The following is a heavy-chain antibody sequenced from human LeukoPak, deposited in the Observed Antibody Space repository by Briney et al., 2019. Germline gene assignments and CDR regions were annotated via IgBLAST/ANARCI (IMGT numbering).Heavy chain of an antibody. CDR3: ATVPLRYFDWISPPDY. CDR2: ISYDGSNK. CDR1: GFTFSSYG. Sequence: GGSLRLSCAASGFTFSSYGMHWVRQAPGKGLEWVAVISYDGSNKYYADSVKGRFTISRDNSKNTLYLQMNSLRAEDTAVYYCATVPLRYFDWISPPDYWGQGTLVTVSS. J-gene: IGHJ4*02. V-gene: IGHV3-30*03. D-gene: IGHD3-9*01.